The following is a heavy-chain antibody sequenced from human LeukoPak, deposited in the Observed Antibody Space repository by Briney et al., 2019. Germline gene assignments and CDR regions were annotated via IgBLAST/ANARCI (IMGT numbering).Heavy chain of an antibody. D-gene: IGHD3-22*01. CDR2: IDTNTGNP. Sequence: ASVNVSCKGSGYTFTKYAIGWVRQAPGQGLEYMGWIDTNTGNPTYAQGFTGRFVFSLDTSVSTAYLQISSLKAEDSAIYFCANCYDSSGFFAYWGQGTLVTVSS. V-gene: IGHV7-4-1*02. CDR3: ANCYDSSGFFAY. CDR1: GYTFTKYA. J-gene: IGHJ4*02.